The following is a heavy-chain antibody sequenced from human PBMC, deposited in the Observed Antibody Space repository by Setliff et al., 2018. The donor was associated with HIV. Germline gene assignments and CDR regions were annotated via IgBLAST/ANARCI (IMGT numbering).Heavy chain of an antibody. CDR2: MYDGGST. D-gene: IGHD3-22*01. V-gene: IGHV3-66*01. CDR3: AKGSGFYDY. CDR1: GLIFNDHF. Sequence: SLRLSCAASGLIFNDHFMDWVRQAAGKGLEWVALMYDGGSTYYADSVKGRFTITRDISKNTLDLQRNSLRVDDTAVYYCAKGSGFYDYWGQGTLVTVSS. J-gene: IGHJ4*02.